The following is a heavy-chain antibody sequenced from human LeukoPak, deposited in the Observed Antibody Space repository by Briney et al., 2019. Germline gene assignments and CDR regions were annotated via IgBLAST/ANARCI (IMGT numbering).Heavy chain of an antibody. CDR1: GFTVVDSA. V-gene: IGHV3-23*01. CDR2: ISGSGEKT. D-gene: IGHD5-12*01. CDR3: AKRVRPSAWPLHY. Sequence: PGGCLRLSCAGSGFTVVDSAMSWVRQPPGGGLEWVSGISGSGEKTYYADSVKGRFTISRDNSMNTLRLQMNSLRDEDTAFYYCAKRVRPSAWPLHYWGQGTLDCVSS. J-gene: IGHJ4*02.